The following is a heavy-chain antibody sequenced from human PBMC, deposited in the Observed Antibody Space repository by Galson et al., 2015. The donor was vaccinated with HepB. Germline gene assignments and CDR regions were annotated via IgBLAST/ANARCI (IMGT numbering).Heavy chain of an antibody. CDR3: AKDLFGVNGRGGGMDV. V-gene: IGHV1-18*01. J-gene: IGHJ6*02. Sequence: SVKVSCKASGYTFVDHGVNWIRQAPGQGLEWVAWISPYNGDTYTEDKFQGRVTVTTDRSTTTAYLELRNLRYDDTATYFCAKDLFGVNGRGGGMDVWGQGTTVTVYS. D-gene: IGHD3-3*01. CDR2: ISPYNGDT. CDR1: GYTFVDHG.